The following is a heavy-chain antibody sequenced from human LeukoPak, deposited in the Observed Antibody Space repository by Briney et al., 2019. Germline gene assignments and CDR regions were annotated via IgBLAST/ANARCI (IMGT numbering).Heavy chain of an antibody. CDR2: ISGSGGST. CDR3: ARDNGHRRLEAAGLGY. Sequence: PGGSLRLSCAASGFTFSSYGMSWVRQAPGKGLEWVSAISGSGGSTYYADSVKGRFTISRDNSKNTLYLQMNSLRAEDTAVYYCARDNGHRRLEAAGLGYWGQGTLVTVTS. D-gene: IGHD6-13*01. V-gene: IGHV3-23*01. J-gene: IGHJ4*02. CDR1: GFTFSSYG.